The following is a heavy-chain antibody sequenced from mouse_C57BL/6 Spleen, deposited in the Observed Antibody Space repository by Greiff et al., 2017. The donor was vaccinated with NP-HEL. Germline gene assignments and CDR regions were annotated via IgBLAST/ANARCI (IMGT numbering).Heavy chain of an antibody. V-gene: IGHV2-5*01. CDR2: IWRGGST. CDR1: GFSLTSYG. Sequence: VKLMESGPGLVQPSQSLSITCTVSGFSLTSYGVHWVRQSPGKGLEWLGVIWRGGSTDYNAAFMSRLSITKDNSKSQVFFKMNSLQADDTAIYYCAKNPSGSSHWYFDVWGTGTTVTVSS. J-gene: IGHJ1*03. CDR3: AKNPSGSSHWYFDV. D-gene: IGHD1-1*01.